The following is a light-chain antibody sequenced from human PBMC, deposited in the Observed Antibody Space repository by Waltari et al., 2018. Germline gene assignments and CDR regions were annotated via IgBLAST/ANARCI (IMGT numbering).Light chain of an antibody. CDR3: GAWDDSLNGGV. V-gene: IGLV1-44*01. CDR1: SSNIGSNP. J-gene: IGLJ3*02. CDR2: TNF. Sequence: QSVLTQPPSASGTPGQRVTISCSGSSSNIGSNPVHWYQQLPGTAPKLLIYTNFQRPSGVPDRFSGSKSGTSASLAISGLQSEDEADYYCGAWDDSLNGGVFGGGTKLTVL.